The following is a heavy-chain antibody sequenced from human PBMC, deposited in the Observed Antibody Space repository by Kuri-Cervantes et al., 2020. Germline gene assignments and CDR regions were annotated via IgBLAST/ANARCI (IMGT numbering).Heavy chain of an antibody. J-gene: IGHJ4*02. CDR3: ARVTRRPVQSTGYSSGWVDY. V-gene: IGHV3-48*01. CDR1: GFTFSSYS. D-gene: IGHD6-19*01. Sequence: GGSLRLSCAASGFTFSSYSMNWVRQAPGKGLEWVSYISSSSSTIYYADSVKGRFTISRDNAKNSLYLQMNSLRAEDTAVYYCARVTRRPVQSTGYSSGWVDYWGQGTLVTVSS. CDR2: ISSSSSTI.